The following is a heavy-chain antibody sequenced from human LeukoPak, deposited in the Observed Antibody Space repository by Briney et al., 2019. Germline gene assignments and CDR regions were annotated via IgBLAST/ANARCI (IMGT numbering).Heavy chain of an antibody. CDR1: GFTFSSHV. V-gene: IGHV3-23*01. CDR3: ARVSSRAFDI. D-gene: IGHD2/OR15-2a*01. Sequence: GGSLRLSCAASGFTFSSHVMSWVRQAPGKGLEWVSLISDSGPNTYYADSVKGRFTISRDNSKNTLYLQMNSLRSEDTAVNYCARVSSRAFDIWGQGTMVTVSS. CDR2: ISDSGPNT. J-gene: IGHJ3*02.